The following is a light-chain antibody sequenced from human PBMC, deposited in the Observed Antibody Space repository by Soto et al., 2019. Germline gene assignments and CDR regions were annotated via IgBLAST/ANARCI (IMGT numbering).Light chain of an antibody. Sequence: EIVMTQSPATLSVSPGERATLSCRASQSVSSNLAWYQQKPGQAPRLLIYGASTRATGIPARFSGSGSGTECTLTISRLQSEDFAVYYWQQYNNWPPGPFGQGTKLDIK. CDR1: QSVSSN. CDR2: GAS. CDR3: QQYNNWPPGP. J-gene: IGKJ2*01. V-gene: IGKV3-15*01.